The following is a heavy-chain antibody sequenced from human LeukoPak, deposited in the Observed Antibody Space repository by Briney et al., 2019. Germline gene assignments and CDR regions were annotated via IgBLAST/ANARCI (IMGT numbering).Heavy chain of an antibody. Sequence: GRSLRLSCAASGFSFSSYGMHWVRQAPGKGLEWVAVIWYEGINKDYAVSVKGRFTISRDNSKKMLYLQMNSLRAEYTAVYYCARDTEKHFDYWGQGTLVTVSS. V-gene: IGHV3-33*01. CDR2: IWYEGINK. CDR1: GFSFSSYG. J-gene: IGHJ4*02. CDR3: ARDTEKHFDY. D-gene: IGHD4-11*01.